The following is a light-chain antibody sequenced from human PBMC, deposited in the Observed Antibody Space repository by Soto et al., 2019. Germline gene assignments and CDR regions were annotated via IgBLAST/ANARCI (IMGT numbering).Light chain of an antibody. CDR2: DND. CDR1: SSNIGNNY. CDR3: GTWDSSLSAGV. V-gene: IGLV1-51*01. Sequence: QSVLTQPPSVSAAPGQKITISCSGSSSNIGNNYVSWYQQLPGTAPKLLIYDNDKRPSGIPDRFSGSKSGTSATLVITGLQTGDEADYYCGTWDSSLSAGVFGGGTTLTVL. J-gene: IGLJ3*02.